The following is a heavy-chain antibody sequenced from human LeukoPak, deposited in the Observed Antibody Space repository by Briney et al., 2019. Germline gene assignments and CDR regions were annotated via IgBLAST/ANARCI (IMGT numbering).Heavy chain of an antibody. D-gene: IGHD3-3*01. V-gene: IGHV4-30-4*08. CDR2: IYYSGST. CDR1: GGSISSGDYY. Sequence: PSETLSLTCTVSGGSISSGDYYWSWIRQPPGKRLEWSGYIYYSGSTYYNPSLKSRVTISVDTSKNQFSLKLSSVTAADTAVYYCASWYYDFWSGYRSGFDYWGQGTLVTISS. J-gene: IGHJ4*02. CDR3: ASWYYDFWSGYRSGFDY.